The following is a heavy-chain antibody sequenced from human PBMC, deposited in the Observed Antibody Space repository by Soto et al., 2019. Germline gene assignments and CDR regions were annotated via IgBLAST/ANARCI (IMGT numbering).Heavy chain of an antibody. V-gene: IGHV4-30-2*01. CDR3: ARVRPYTAYWFDP. Sequence: PSETLSLTSAVSGGSISSAGYCWTWIRQPPGKGLEWIGYIYPTGNTYYSPSLKSRVTISVDKSSNHLSLELDSVTAADTAVYYCARVRPYTAYWFDPWGPGTLVTVSS. CDR1: GGSISSAGYC. D-gene: IGHD2-2*02. CDR2: IYPTGNT. J-gene: IGHJ5*02.